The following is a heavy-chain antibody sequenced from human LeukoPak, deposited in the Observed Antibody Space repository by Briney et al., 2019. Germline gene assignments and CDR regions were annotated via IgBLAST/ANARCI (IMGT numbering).Heavy chain of an antibody. V-gene: IGHV1-69*06. CDR2: IIPIFGTA. J-gene: IGHJ5*02. D-gene: IGHD2-2*01. CDR1: GGTFSSYA. CDR3: ARDLGYCSSTSCYRGTNWFDP. Sequence: SVKVSCKASGGTFSSYAISWVRQAPGQGLEWMGGIIPIFGTANYAQKFQGRVTSTADKSTSTAYMELSSLRSEDTAVYYCARDLGYCSSTSCYRGTNWFDPWGQGTLVTVSS.